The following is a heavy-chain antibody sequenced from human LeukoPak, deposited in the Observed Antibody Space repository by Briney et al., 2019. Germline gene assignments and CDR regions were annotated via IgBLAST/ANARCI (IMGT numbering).Heavy chain of an antibody. J-gene: IGHJ3*02. CDR1: GFSFSDYA. D-gene: IGHD4-17*01. CDR3: ARDPNGDYVGAFDM. V-gene: IGHV3-23*01. Sequence: GGSLRLSCTASGFSFSDYAMMWVRQSPGKGPEWVAAIRGAGGGAFYADSVRGRFTISRDNSKYTLFLQMNSLRAEDTAVYYCARDPNGDYVGAFDMWGPGTMVTVSS. CDR2: IRGAGGGA.